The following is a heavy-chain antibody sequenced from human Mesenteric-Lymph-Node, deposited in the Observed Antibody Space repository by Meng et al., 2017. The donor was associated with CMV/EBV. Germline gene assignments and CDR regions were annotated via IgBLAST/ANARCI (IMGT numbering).Heavy chain of an antibody. CDR1: GFTFSTYA. D-gene: IGHD2-2*02. CDR2: ISSDGNDR. Sequence: GGPLRLSCAASGFTFSTYAMHWVRQAPGKGLEWVAVISSDGNDRYYADSVKGRFTISRDNSKNMLYLQMNSLSAEDTAVYYCAGVVVPAAIPYPFDYWGQGTLVTVSS. CDR3: AGVVVPAAIPYPFDY. V-gene: IGHV3-30-3*01. J-gene: IGHJ4*02.